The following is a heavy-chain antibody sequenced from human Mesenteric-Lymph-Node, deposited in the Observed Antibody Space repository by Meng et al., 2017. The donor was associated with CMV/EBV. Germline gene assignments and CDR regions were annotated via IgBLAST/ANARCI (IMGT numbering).Heavy chain of an antibody. V-gene: IGHV3-48*04. CDR1: GFSFSLYS. CDR3: ARDVTLPGRVQTFDS. Sequence: GGSLRLSCAASGFSFSLYSMNWVRQVPGKGLEWLSYISSRSATLYYTDSVQGRFTVSRDDAKNSLYLQMNNLRTEDTAIYYCARDVTLPGRVQTFDSWGQGTLVTVSS. CDR2: ISSRSATL. J-gene: IGHJ4*02. D-gene: IGHD3-10*01.